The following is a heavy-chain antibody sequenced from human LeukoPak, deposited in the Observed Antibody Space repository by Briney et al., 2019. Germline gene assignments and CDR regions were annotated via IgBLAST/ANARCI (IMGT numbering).Heavy chain of an antibody. Sequence: PSETLSLTCSVSGDPISSFYWSWVRQPAGKGLEWLGRIYRSGNTNYNPSLKSRVTMSVDTSKTQFSLKLTSVTAADSAVYYCAREGYSSGWDRGYFDLWGRGTLVTVSS. D-gene: IGHD6-19*01. CDR1: GDPISSFY. CDR3: AREGYSSGWDRGYFDL. V-gene: IGHV4-4*07. J-gene: IGHJ2*01. CDR2: IYRSGNT.